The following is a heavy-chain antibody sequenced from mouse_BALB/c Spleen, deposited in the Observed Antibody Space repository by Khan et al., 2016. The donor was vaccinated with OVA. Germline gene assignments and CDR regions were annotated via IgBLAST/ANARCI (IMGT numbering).Heavy chain of an antibody. CDR1: GYSITSGYG. CDR3: ARTARIKY. J-gene: IGHJ2*01. D-gene: IGHD1-2*01. Sequence: EVQLKESGPGLVKPSQSLSLTCTVTGYSITSGYGWNWIRQFPGNKLEWMGYISYSGSTNYNPSLKSRISITRDTSKNQFFLQLNSMTTEDTATYYCARTARIKYWGQGTTLTVSS. CDR2: ISYSGST. V-gene: IGHV3-2*02.